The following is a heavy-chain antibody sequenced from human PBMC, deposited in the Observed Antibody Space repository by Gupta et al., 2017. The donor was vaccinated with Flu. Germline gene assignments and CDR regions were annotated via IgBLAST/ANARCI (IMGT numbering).Heavy chain of an antibody. Sequence: QVQLQESGPGLVKSSETLSLTCTVSGGSISSYYWSWIRQPPGKGLEWIGYIYYSGSTNYNPSLKSRVTISVDTSKNQFSLKLSSVTAADTAVYYCARDRKGSDYYYYYMDVWGKGTTVTVSS. CDR3: ARDRKGSDYYYYYMDV. V-gene: IGHV4-59*01. CDR2: IYYSGST. CDR1: GGSISSYY. J-gene: IGHJ6*03.